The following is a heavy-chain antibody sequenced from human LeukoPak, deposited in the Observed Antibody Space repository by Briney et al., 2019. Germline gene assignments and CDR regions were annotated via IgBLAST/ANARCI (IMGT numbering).Heavy chain of an antibody. CDR1: GFIVSSNY. J-gene: IGHJ4*02. V-gene: IGHV3-66*01. Sequence: PGGSLRLSCAASGFIVSSNYMTWVRQAPGKGLEWPSVIYSGGDTYYADSVKGRFTISRDNSKNTLYLQMNSLRAEDTAVYYCARRRGEGYFDCWGQGTLVTVSS. CDR2: IYSGGDT. CDR3: ARRRGEGYFDC.